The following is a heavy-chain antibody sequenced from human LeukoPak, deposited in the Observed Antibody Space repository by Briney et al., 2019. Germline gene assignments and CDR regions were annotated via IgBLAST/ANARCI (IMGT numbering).Heavy chain of an antibody. CDR2: ISWNSGSI. D-gene: IGHD6-6*01. CDR3: AKSSSSSYYFDY. CDR1: GFTFDDYA. J-gene: IGHJ4*02. V-gene: IGHV3-9*01. Sequence: PGRSLRLSCAASGFTFDDYAMHWVRQAPGKGLEWVSGISWNSGSIGYADSVKGRFTISRGNAKNPLYLQMNSLRAEDTALYYCAKSSSSSYYFDYWGQGTLVTVSS.